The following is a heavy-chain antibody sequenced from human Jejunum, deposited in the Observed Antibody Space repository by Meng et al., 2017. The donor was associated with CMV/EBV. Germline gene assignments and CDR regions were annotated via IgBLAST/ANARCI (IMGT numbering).Heavy chain of an antibody. D-gene: IGHD3-16*01. CDR3: ARDPFTGMDV. CDR1: GFTFNTYT. V-gene: IGHV3-21*01. Sequence: SCAATGFTFNTYTMNWVRQAPGKGLEWVSSITSDSRYIFYADSVKGRFSISRDNAKNSLYLQMNSLRAEDTAVYYCARDPFTGMDVWGQGTTVTVSS. J-gene: IGHJ6*02. CDR2: ITSDSRYI.